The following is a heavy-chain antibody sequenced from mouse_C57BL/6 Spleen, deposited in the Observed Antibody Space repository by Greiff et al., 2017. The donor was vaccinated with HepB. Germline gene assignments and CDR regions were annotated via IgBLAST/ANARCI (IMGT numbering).Heavy chain of an antibody. D-gene: IGHD1-1*01. V-gene: IGHV5-6*01. CDR2: ISSGGSYT. Sequence: EVKLMESGGDLVKPGGSLKLSCAASGFTFSSYGMSWVRQTPDKRLEWVATISSGGSYTYYPDSVKGRFTISRDNAKNTLYLQMSSLKSEDTAMYYCARGITTVVAPPMDYWGQGTSVTVSS. CDR3: ARGITTVVAPPMDY. CDR1: GFTFSSYG. J-gene: IGHJ4*01.